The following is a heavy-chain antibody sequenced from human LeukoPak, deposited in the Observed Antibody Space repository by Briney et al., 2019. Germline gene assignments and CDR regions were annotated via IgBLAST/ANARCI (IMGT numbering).Heavy chain of an antibody. CDR3: ARSSPPAYYDFWNGYLDY. CDR1: GFTFSSYW. J-gene: IGHJ4*02. V-gene: IGHV3-74*01. Sequence: GGSLRLSCAASGFTFSSYWMHWVRQAPGKGLVWVSRVSPDGSSTNYADSVRGRFTISRDNAKNTLYLQMHSLTAEDTAVYYCARSSPPAYYDFWNGYLDYWGQGTLVTVSS. CDR2: VSPDGSST. D-gene: IGHD3-3*01.